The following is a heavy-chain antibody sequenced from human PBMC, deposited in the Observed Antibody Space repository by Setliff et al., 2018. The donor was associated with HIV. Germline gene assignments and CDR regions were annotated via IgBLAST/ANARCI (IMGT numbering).Heavy chain of an antibody. CDR2: INPKSDGT. V-gene: IGHV1-2*04. J-gene: IGHJ4*02. D-gene: IGHD3-22*01. Sequence: ASVKVSCKASGYTFTSYHMHWVRQAPGQGLEWMGWINPKSDGTNYAQKFQGWITMTRDTSISTAYMELSRLRSDDTAVYYCARGMDYYDTSGYYQYYFDYWGQGTLVTVSS. CDR1: GYTFTSYH. CDR3: ARGMDYYDTSGYYQYYFDY.